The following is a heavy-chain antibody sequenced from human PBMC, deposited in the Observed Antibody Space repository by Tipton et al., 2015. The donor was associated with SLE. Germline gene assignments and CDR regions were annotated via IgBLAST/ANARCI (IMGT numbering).Heavy chain of an antibody. CDR3: ARKVNGQRWLQWGAFDI. Sequence: TLSLTCTVSGGSISSYYWSWIRQPPGKGLEWIGEINHSGSTNYNPSLKSRVTISVDTSKNQFSLKLSSVTAADTAVYYCARKVNGQRWLQWGAFDIWGQGTMVTVSS. CDR1: GGSISSYY. V-gene: IGHV4-34*01. CDR2: INHSGST. J-gene: IGHJ3*02. D-gene: IGHD5-24*01.